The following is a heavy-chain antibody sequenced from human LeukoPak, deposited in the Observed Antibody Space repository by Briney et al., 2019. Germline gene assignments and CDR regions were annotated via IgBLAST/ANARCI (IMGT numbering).Heavy chain of an antibody. CDR3: AGSGTYSDDAFDI. CDR2: MYYSGTA. CDR1: GGSISSSSYY. V-gene: IGHV4-39*01. D-gene: IGHD3-10*01. Sequence: PSETLSLTCTVSGGSISSSSYYWGWIRQAPGKGLEWIGYMYYSGTAYYNMSLKRRVTISVDTSKNQFSLKLSPVTATDTAVYYCAGSGTYSDDAFDIWGQGTMVTVSS. J-gene: IGHJ3*02.